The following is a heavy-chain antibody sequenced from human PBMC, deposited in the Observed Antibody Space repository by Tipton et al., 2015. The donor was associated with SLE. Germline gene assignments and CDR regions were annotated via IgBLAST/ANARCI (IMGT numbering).Heavy chain of an antibody. J-gene: IGHJ6*02. CDR3: ARDQWGVRGGITQYYYGMDV. CDR1: GYSISSGYY. D-gene: IGHD3-10*01. Sequence: TLSLTCAVSGYSISSGYYWGWIRQPPGKGLEWIGSIYHSGSTYYNPSLKSRVTISVDTSKNQFSLKLNSVTPEDTAVYYCARDQWGVRGGITQYYYGMDVWGQGTTVTVSS. V-gene: IGHV4-38-2*02. CDR2: IYHSGST.